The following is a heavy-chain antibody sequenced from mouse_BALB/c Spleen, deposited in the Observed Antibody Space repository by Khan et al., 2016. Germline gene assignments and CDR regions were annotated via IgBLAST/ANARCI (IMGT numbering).Heavy chain of an antibody. D-gene: IGHD6-1*01. CDR3: ASSRPGY. CDR2: ISSGGSS. V-gene: IGHV5-6-5*01. Sequence: EVELVESGGGLVKPGGSLKLSCAASGFTFSSYAMSWVRQTPEKRLEWVASISSGGSSYYPDSVKGRLTISRDNARTILYLQMSSRRSEDTAMYYCASSRPGYWGQGTTLTVSS. J-gene: IGHJ2*01. CDR1: GFTFSSYA.